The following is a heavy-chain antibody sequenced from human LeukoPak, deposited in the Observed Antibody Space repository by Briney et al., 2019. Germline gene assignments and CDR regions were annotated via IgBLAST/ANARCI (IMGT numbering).Heavy chain of an antibody. CDR1: GFTFSSYA. J-gene: IGHJ3*01. D-gene: IGHD2-15*01. CDR3: AKSQLGYCSGGSCFDAFDL. V-gene: IGHV3-23*01. Sequence: GGTLRLSCAASGFTFSSYAMSWVRQAPGKGLEWVSAISGSAYTTYYADSVKGRFTISRDNSKNTLYLQMNSLRADDTAVYYCAKSQLGYCSGGSCFDAFDLWGQGTMVTVSS. CDR2: ISGSAYTT.